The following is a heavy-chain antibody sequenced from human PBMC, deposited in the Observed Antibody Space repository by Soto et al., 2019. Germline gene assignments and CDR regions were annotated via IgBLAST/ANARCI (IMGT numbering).Heavy chain of an antibody. CDR3: ARVPGHKNSRGDY. D-gene: IGHD1-7*01. CDR1: GYTFTHYF. Sequence: QVRLMQSGPEVRRPGASVTVSCKASGYTFTHYFIHWVRRAPGQGLEWMGYINPKSGDTHYSQTFRGRLYMTRDTSTDTANMGLSSLKSDDTAVYFCARVPGHKNSRGDYWGQGTPITVSS. CDR2: INPKSGDT. J-gene: IGHJ4*02. V-gene: IGHV1-2*02.